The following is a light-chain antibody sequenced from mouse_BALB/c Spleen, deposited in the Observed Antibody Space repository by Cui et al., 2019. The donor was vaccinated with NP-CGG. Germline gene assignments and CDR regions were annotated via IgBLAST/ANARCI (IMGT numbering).Light chain of an antibody. CDR2: GTN. V-gene: IGLV1*01. CDR3: ALWYSNHWV. J-gene: IGLJ1*01. Sequence: QAVVPQESALTTSPGETVTLTFRSSTGAVTTSNYANGVQEKPDHLFTGLIGGTNNRAPGVPARFSGSLIGDKAAFTITGAQTEDEAIYFCALWYSNHWVFGGGTKLTVL. CDR1: TGAVTTSNY.